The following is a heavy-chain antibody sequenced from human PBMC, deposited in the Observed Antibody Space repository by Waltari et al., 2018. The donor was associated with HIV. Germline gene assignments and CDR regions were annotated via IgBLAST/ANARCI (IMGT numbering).Heavy chain of an antibody. D-gene: IGHD2-2*01. CDR2: ISGNGGSR. V-gene: IGHV3-23*04. J-gene: IGHJ4*02. CDR1: GFTLSMYV. CDR3: AKVPVLPTGREDY. Sequence: EVQLVESGGGLVKPGGSLRHSCAAPGFTLSMYVMTWVRQAPGKGLQWVAGISGNGGSRYYTDSVKGRFTISRDNSKKTLYLQMDSLRAEDTAVYYCAKVPVLPTGREDYWGQGTLVTVSS.